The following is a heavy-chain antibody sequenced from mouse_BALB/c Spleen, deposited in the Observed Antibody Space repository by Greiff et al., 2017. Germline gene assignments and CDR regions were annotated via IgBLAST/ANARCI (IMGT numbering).Heavy chain of an antibody. Sequence: VKLVESGPGLVAPSQSLSITCTVSGFSLTSYGVHWVRQPPGKGLEWLGVIWAGGSTNYNSALMSRLSISKDNSKSQVFLKMNSLQTDDTAMYYCARERQLGLAWFAYWGQGTLVTVSA. CDR2: IWAGGST. CDR3: ARERQLGLAWFAY. V-gene: IGHV2-9*02. D-gene: IGHD3-2*01. CDR1: GFSLTSYG. J-gene: IGHJ3*01.